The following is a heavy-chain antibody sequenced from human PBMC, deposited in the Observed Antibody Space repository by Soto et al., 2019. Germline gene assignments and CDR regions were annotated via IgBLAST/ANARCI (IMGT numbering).Heavy chain of an antibody. CDR2: INWNDDK. Sequence: QITLKESGPTLVKVTQTVTLTCTFSGFSLSSTGVGVGWIRQSPGKALEGLALINWNDDKRYNPSLKSRLTITKDTSKSQVVLTMTNMDPVDTATYYCARSGHNSGFFYYDYWGQGTLVTVSS. CDR1: GFSLSSTGVG. J-gene: IGHJ4*02. CDR3: ARSGHNSGFFYYDY. D-gene: IGHD3-22*01. V-gene: IGHV2-5*01.